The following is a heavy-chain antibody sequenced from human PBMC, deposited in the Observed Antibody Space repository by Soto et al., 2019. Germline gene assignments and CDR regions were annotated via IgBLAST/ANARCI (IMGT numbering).Heavy chain of an antibody. CDR1: GGTFSSYA. J-gene: IGHJ6*02. Sequence: SVKVSCKASGGTFSSYAISWVRKAPGQGLEWMGGIIPIFGTANYAQKFQGRVTITADESTSTAYMELSSLRSEDTAVYYCAGPPELTRIYYYYGMDVWAQGTTVTVSS. D-gene: IGHD1-7*01. CDR3: AGPPELTRIYYYYGMDV. V-gene: IGHV1-69*13. CDR2: IIPIFGTA.